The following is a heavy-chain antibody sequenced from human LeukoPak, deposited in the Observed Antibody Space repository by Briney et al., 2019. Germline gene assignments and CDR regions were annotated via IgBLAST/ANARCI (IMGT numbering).Heavy chain of an antibody. CDR3: ARAGRANTVTTFWYFDL. CDR2: IIPIFGTA. Sequence: RASVKVSCKASGGTFSSYAISWVRQAPGQGLEWMGGIIPIFGTANYAQKFQGRVTITADESTSTAYMELSSLRSEDTAVYYCARAGRANTVTTFWYFDLWGRGTLVTVS. D-gene: IGHD4-17*01. CDR1: GGTFSSYA. J-gene: IGHJ2*01. V-gene: IGHV1-69*01.